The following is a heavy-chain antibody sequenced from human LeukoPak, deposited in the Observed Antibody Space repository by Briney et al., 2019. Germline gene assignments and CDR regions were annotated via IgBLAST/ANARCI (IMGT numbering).Heavy chain of an antibody. Sequence: GRSLRLSCAASGFTFSSYAMHWVRQAPGKGLEWVAVISYDGSNKYYADSVKGRFTISRDNSKNTLYLQMNSLRAEDTAVYYCARVGYYDFWSGYLDYWGQGTLVTVSS. CDR1: GFTFSSYA. D-gene: IGHD3-3*01. V-gene: IGHV3-30-3*01. CDR3: ARVGYYDFWSGYLDY. J-gene: IGHJ4*02. CDR2: ISYDGSNK.